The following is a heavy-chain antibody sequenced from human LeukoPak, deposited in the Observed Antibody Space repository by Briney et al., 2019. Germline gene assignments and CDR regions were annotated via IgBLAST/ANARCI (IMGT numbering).Heavy chain of an antibody. V-gene: IGHV4-59*12. Sequence: SETLSLTCTVSGGSISSYYWSWIRQPPGKGLEWIGYIFYSGSTNYNPSLKSRVTISVYTSKNQFSLKLSSVTAADTAVYYCARRPNGYSSSWYPTPNWFDPWGQGTLVTVSS. J-gene: IGHJ5*02. D-gene: IGHD6-13*01. CDR2: IFYSGST. CDR1: GGSISSYY. CDR3: ARRPNGYSSSWYPTPNWFDP.